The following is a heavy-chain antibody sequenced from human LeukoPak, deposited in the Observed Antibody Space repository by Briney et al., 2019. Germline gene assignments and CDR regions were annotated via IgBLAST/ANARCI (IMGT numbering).Heavy chain of an antibody. Sequence: ASVKVSCKASGGTFSSYAISWVRQAPGQGLEWMGRIIPILGIANYAQKFQGRVTITADKSTSTAYMELSSLRSEDTAVYYCARAILPSSPHRWFDPWGQGTLVTVSS. CDR3: ARAILPSSPHRWFDP. V-gene: IGHV1-69*04. CDR1: GGTFSSYA. J-gene: IGHJ5*02. CDR2: IIPILGIA. D-gene: IGHD6-13*01.